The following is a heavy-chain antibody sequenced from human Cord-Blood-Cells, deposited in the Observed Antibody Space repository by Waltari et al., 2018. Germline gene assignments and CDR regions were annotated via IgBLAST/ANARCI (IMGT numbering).Heavy chain of an antibody. CDR2: IYTSGST. J-gene: IGHJ3*02. CDR3: ARDPGGFTIFEAFDI. CDR1: GGSISSYY. D-gene: IGHD3-3*01. Sequence: QVQLQESGPGLVKPSETLSLTGPVHGGSISSYYWSWIRQPAGKGLEWIGRIYTSGSTNYNPSLKSRVTMSVDTSKNQFSLKLSSVTAADTAVYYCARDPGGFTIFEAFDIWGQGTMVTVSS. V-gene: IGHV4-4*07.